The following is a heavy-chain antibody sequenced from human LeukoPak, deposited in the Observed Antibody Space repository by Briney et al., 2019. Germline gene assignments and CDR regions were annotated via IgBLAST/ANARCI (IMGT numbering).Heavy chain of an antibody. CDR1: GHTFTSYG. Sequence: ASVKVSCKASGHTFTSYGISWVRQAPGQGLEWMGWISAYNGNTNYAQKLQGRVTMTTDTSTSTAYMELRSLRSDDTAVYYCARDRTYRRTYYYYYYMDVWGKGTTVTISS. CDR2: ISAYNGNT. V-gene: IGHV1-18*01. J-gene: IGHJ6*03. CDR3: ARDRTYRRTYYYYYYMDV. D-gene: IGHD5-12*01.